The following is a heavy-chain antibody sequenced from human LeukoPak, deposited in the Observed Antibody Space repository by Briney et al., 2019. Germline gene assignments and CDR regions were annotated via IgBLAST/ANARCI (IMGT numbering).Heavy chain of an antibody. Sequence: PSETLSLTCTVSGGSISSYYWSWIRQPPGKGLEWMGYIYYSGSTNYNPSLKSRVTISVDTSKNQFSLKLSSVTAADTAVYYCARGVIVATIHDAFDIWGQGTMVTVSS. CDR3: ARGVIVATIHDAFDI. CDR1: GGSISSYY. V-gene: IGHV4-59*12. J-gene: IGHJ3*02. CDR2: IYYSGST. D-gene: IGHD5-12*01.